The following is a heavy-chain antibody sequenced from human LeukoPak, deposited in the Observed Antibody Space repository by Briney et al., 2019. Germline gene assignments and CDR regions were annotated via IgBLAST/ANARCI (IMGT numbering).Heavy chain of an antibody. CDR1: GGSFSGYY. Sequence: SETLSLTCAVYGGSFSGYYWSWIRQPPGKGLEWIGEINHSGSTNYNPSLKSRVTISVDTSKNQFSLKLSSVTAVDTAVYYCARLAGAPPDAFDIWGQGTMVTVSS. D-gene: IGHD1-26*01. CDR2: INHSGST. CDR3: ARLAGAPPDAFDI. V-gene: IGHV4-34*01. J-gene: IGHJ3*02.